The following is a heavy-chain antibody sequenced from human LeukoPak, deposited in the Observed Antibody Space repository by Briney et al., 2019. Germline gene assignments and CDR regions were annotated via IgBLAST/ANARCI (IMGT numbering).Heavy chain of an antibody. Sequence: PSETLSLTCTVSGGSISSGSYYWGWIRQPPGKGLEWIGSIYYSGSTYYNPSLKSRVTISVDTSKNQFSLKLSSVTAADTAVYYCARRGYYYDSSGPPAFDIWGQGTMVTVSS. V-gene: IGHV4-39*07. CDR3: ARRGYYYDSSGPPAFDI. J-gene: IGHJ3*02. CDR1: GGSISSGSYY. D-gene: IGHD3-22*01. CDR2: IYYSGST.